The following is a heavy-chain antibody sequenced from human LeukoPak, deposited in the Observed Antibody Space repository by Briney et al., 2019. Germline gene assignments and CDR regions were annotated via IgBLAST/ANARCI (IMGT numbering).Heavy chain of an antibody. CDR3: ARESPGP. CDR1: GGSFSGYY. V-gene: IGHV4-34*01. J-gene: IGHJ5*02. CDR2: INHSGST. Sequence: PSETLSLTCAVYGGSFSGYYWSWIRQPPGKGLEWIGEINHSGSTNYNPSLKSRVTISADTSRNQFSLKLSSVTAADTAVYYCARESPGPWGQGTLVTVSS.